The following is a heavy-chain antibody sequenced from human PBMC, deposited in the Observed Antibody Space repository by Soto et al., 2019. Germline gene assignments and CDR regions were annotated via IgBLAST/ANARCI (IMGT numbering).Heavy chain of an antibody. J-gene: IGHJ4*02. CDR2: IYYSGST. CDR1: EGYSINYD. CDR3: ARAGTTGTSFDY. Sequence: LVPKSHTWSVSEGYSINYDGSWIRQPPGKGLEWIGYIYYSGSTNYNPSLKSRVTISVDTSKNQFSLKLSSVTAADTAVYYCARAGTTGTSFDYWGQGTLVTVSS. V-gene: IGHV4-59*01. D-gene: IGHD1-1*01.